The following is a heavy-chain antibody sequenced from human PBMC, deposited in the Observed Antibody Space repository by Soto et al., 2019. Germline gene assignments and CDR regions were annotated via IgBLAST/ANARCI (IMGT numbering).Heavy chain of an antibody. CDR2: IYYSGST. CDR3: ARGGSPTPEHYFDY. V-gene: IGHV4-31*11. D-gene: IGHD1-1*01. Sequence: SETLSLTCAVSGGSISSGGYYLSWIRQHPGKGLEWIGYIYYSGSTYYNPSLKSRVTISVDTSKNQFSLKLSSVTAADTAVYYCARGGSPTPEHYFDYWGQGTLVTVSS. CDR1: GGSISSGGYY. J-gene: IGHJ4*02.